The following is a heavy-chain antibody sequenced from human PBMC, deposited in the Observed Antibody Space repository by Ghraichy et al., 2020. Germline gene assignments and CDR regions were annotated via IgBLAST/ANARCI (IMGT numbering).Heavy chain of an antibody. J-gene: IGHJ6*02. Sequence: GGSLRLSCAASGFTFSSYGMHWVRQAPGKGLEWVAVISYDGSNKYYADSVKGRFTISRDNSKNTLYLQMNSLRAEDTAVYYCAKVYDFWSGYTNYYYYGMDVWGQGTTVTVSS. V-gene: IGHV3-30*18. CDR2: ISYDGSNK. CDR3: AKVYDFWSGYTNYYYYGMDV. CDR1: GFTFSSYG. D-gene: IGHD3-3*01.